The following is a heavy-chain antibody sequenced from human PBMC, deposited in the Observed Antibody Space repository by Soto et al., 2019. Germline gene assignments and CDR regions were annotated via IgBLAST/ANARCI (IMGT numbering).Heavy chain of an antibody. CDR2: ISAYNGNT. CDR3: ARDSPIITMIVEVGFDP. V-gene: IGHV1-18*01. Sequence: GASVKVSCKASGYTFTSSGISWVRQAPGQGLEWMGWISAYNGNTNYAQKLQGRVTMTTDTSTSTAYMELRSLRSDDTAVYYCARDSPIITMIVEVGFDPWGQGTLVTVSS. CDR1: GYTFTSSG. J-gene: IGHJ5*02. D-gene: IGHD3-22*01.